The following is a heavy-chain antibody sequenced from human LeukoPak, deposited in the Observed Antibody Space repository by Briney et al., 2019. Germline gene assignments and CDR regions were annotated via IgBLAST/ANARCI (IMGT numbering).Heavy chain of an antibody. J-gene: IGHJ5*02. CDR1: GFTFSSYA. CDR3: ASTNYYDSSGFSNWFDP. D-gene: IGHD3-22*01. Sequence: PGGSLRLSCAASGFTFSSYAMSWVRQAPGKGLEWVSAISGSGGSTYYADSVKGRFTISGDNAKNSLYLQMNSLRAEDTAIYYCASTNYYDSSGFSNWFDPWGQGTLVTVSS. CDR2: ISGSGGST. V-gene: IGHV3-23*01.